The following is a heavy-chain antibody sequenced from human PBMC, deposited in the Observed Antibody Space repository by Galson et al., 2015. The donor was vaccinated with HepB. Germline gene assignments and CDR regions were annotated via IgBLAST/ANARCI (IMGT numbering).Heavy chain of an antibody. CDR3: TTVEDKLELRHVDY. CDR2: IKSKTDGGTT. V-gene: IGHV3-15*01. J-gene: IGHJ4*02. Sequence: SLRLSCAASGFTFSNAWMSWVRQAPGKGLEWVGRIKSKTDGGTTDYAAPVKGRFTISRDDSKNTLYLQMNSLKTEDTAVYYCTTVEDKLELRHVDYWGQGTLVTVSS. CDR1: GFTFSNAW. D-gene: IGHD1-7*01.